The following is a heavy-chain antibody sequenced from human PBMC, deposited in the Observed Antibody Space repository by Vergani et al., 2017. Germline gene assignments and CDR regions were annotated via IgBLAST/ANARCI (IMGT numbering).Heavy chain of an antibody. V-gene: IGHV4-61*02. D-gene: IGHD6-19*01. CDR1: GGSISSGSYY. J-gene: IGHJ3*02. Sequence: QVQLQESGPGLVKPSQTLSLTCTVSGGSISSGSYYWSWIRQPAGKGLGWIGRIYTSGSTNYNPSLKSRVTISVDTSKNQFSLKLSSVTAADTAVYYCAREGLSSGWYYAFDIWGQGTMVTVSS. CDR3: AREGLSSGWYYAFDI. CDR2: IYTSGST.